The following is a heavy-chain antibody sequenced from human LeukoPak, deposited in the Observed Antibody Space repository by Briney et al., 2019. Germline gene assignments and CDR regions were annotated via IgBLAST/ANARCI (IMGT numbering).Heavy chain of an antibody. CDR1: GGTFSGYA. J-gene: IGHJ4*02. D-gene: IGHD3-10*01. V-gene: IGHV1-69*13. CDR3: ARDGKDYYGSGSYFNFDY. Sequence: SVKVSCKASGGTFSGYAISWVRQAPGQGLEWMGGIIPIFGTANYAQKFQGRVTITADESTGTAYMELSSLRSEDTAVYYCARDGKDYYGSGSYFNFDYWGQGTLVTVSS. CDR2: IIPIFGTA.